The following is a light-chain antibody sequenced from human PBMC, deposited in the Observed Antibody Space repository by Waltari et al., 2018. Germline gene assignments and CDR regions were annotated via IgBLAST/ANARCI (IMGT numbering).Light chain of an antibody. CDR1: QGINKD. J-gene: IGKJ2*03. Sequence: DIQMTQYPSSLSASVGDRVTVTCRASQGINKDLSWYQQKPGKAPTLLIYDASNLQTGVSSRFSGSGSGTDFTLTISSLQPEDVATYYCQQDYTTPYSFGQGTEVEI. CDR2: DAS. V-gene: IGKV1-27*01. CDR3: QQDYTTPYS.